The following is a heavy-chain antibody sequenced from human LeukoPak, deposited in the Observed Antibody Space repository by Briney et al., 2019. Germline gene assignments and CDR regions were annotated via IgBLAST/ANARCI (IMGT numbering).Heavy chain of an antibody. CDR1: GFTFDDYA. Sequence: PGGSLRLSCAASGFTFDDYAMHWVRQAPGKGLEWVSLISWDGGSTYYADSVKGRFTISRDNSKNSLYLQMNSLRAEDTALYYCAKDIRDSTSWYGLDYWGQGTLVTVSS. V-gene: IGHV3-43D*03. CDR3: AKDIRDSTSWYGLDY. D-gene: IGHD6-13*01. J-gene: IGHJ4*02. CDR2: ISWDGGST.